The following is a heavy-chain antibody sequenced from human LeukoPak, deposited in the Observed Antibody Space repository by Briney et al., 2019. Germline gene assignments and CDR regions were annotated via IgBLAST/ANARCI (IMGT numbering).Heavy chain of an antibody. CDR2: ISSSGGTI. V-gene: IGHV3-48*03. CDR1: GFTFSSYE. J-gene: IGHJ4*02. D-gene: IGHD3-10*01. Sequence: GGSLRLSCAASGFTFSSYEMHWVRQAPGKGLEWVSYISSSGGTIDYADSVKGRCSISRDNAKNSLYLHMNSLRAEDTAVYYCAKAGPGFGFDYWGQGTLVTVSS. CDR3: AKAGPGFGFDY.